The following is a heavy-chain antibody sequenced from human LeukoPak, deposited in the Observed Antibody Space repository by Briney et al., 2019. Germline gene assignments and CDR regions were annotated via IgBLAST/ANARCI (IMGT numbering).Heavy chain of an antibody. CDR3: ARGSRLGYCTNDVCYFDY. D-gene: IGHD2-8*01. J-gene: IGHJ4*02. CDR1: GVSISSGGYS. V-gene: IGHV4-30-2*01. CDR2: IYHSGST. Sequence: SQTLSLTCAVSGVSISSGGYSWSWIRQPPGKGLEWIGYIYHSGSTYYNPSLKSRVTISVDRSKNQFSLKLSSVTAADTAVYYCARGSRLGYCTNDVCYFDYWGQGTLVTVSS.